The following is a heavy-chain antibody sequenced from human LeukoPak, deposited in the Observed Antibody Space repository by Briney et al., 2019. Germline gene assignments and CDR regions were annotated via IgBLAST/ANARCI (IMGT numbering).Heavy chain of an antibody. CDR3: AKTTVGYISGRFPGWPADY. CDR2: IFGSAGSA. Sequence: GGPLRLSCTASGVVFGSYAMYWVRQGPGKGLEGVSSIFGSAGSAHYAASVKGRFTISRDNSKTTVYLEMNSLGVEDTAVYYCAKTTVGYISGRFPGWPADYWGQGTLVTVSS. CDR1: GVVFGSYA. J-gene: IGHJ4*02. V-gene: IGHV3-23*01. D-gene: IGHD6-19*01.